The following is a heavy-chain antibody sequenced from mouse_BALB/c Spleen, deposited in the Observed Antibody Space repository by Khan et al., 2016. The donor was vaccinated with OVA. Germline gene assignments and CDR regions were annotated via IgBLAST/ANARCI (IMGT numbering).Heavy chain of an antibody. CDR2: IDPANGNT. D-gene: IGHD2-1*01. V-gene: IGHV14-3*02. CDR1: GFNIKDTY. J-gene: IGHJ1*01. Sequence: VRLQQSGAELVKPGASVKLSCTASGFNIKDTYMHWVKQRPEQGLEWIGRIDPANGNTKYDPKFQGKATITADTSSNTAYLQLSSLTSEDTAVYYCARNGNYRWYFDVWGAGTTVTVSS. CDR3: ARNGNYRWYFDV.